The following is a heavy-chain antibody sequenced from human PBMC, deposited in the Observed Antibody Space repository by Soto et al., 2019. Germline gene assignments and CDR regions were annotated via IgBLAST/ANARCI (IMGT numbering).Heavy chain of an antibody. Sequence: SETLSLTCAVYGGSFSGYYWSWIRQPPGKGLEWIGEINHSGSTNYNPSLKSRVTISVDTSKNQFSLKLSSVTAADTAVYYCARSITMVRGASKGDYWGQGTLVTVSS. V-gene: IGHV4-34*01. CDR3: ARSITMVRGASKGDY. D-gene: IGHD3-10*01. CDR1: GGSFSGYY. CDR2: INHSGST. J-gene: IGHJ4*02.